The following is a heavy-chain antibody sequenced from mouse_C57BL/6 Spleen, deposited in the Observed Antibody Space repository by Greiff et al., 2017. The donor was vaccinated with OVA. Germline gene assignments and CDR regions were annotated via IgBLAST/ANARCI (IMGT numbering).Heavy chain of an antibody. CDR1: GFTFSSYA. CDR3: ARVRWITTVVADWYFDV. CDR2: ISDGGSYT. Sequence: EVKVVESGGGLVKPGGSLKLSCAASGFTFSSYAMSWVRQTPEKGLEWVATISDGGSYTYYPDNVKGRITISRDNAKNTLYLQMSQLKSEDTAMYYCARVRWITTVVADWYFDVWGKGTTVTVSS. D-gene: IGHD1-1*01. V-gene: IGHV5-4*03. J-gene: IGHJ1*03.